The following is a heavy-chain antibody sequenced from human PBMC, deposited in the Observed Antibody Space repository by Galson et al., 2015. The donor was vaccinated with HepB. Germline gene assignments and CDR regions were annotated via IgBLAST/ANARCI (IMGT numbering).Heavy chain of an antibody. CDR2: ISGSADGT. V-gene: IGHV3-23*01. CDR1: GFTFTRSY. CDR3: ARGFNQWPQGYLDY. J-gene: IGHJ4*02. D-gene: IGHD6-19*01. Sequence: SLRLSCAASGFTFTRSYMSWVRQAPGRGLEWVAAISGSADGTYYADSVKGRFTISRDNSENTLFLQMNSLRSDDTAVYYCARGFNQWPQGYLDYWGQGTLVTVSS.